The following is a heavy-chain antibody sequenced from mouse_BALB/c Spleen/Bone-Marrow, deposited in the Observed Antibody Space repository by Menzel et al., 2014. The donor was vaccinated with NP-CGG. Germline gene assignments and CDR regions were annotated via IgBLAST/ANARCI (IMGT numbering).Heavy chain of an antibody. D-gene: IGHD6-2*01. CDR1: GFSLTSYG. CDR3: AKKISKGNYAMDY. V-gene: IGHV2-5*01. Sequence: QVQLQQSGPGLVQPSQSLSITCTVSGFSLTSYGVHWVRQSPGKGQEWLGVIWRGGSTDYNAAFMSRLSITKDNSKSQVFFKMNSLQADDTAIYYCAKKISKGNYAMDYWGQGTSVTVSS. CDR2: IWRGGST. J-gene: IGHJ4*01.